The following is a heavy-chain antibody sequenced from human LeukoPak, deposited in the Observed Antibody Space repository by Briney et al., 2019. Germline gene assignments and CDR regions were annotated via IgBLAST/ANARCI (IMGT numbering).Heavy chain of an antibody. CDR3: ARDQGPDHYDSGYNDY. V-gene: IGHV3-33*01. CDR1: GFTFSSYG. CDR2: IWYDGSNK. J-gene: IGHJ4*02. D-gene: IGHD3-22*01. Sequence: GGSLRLSCAASGFTFSSYGMHRVRQAPGKGLEWVAVIWYDGSNKYYADSVKGRFTTSRDNSKSTLYLQMNSLRAEDTAVYYCARDQGPDHYDSGYNDYWGQGTLVTVSS.